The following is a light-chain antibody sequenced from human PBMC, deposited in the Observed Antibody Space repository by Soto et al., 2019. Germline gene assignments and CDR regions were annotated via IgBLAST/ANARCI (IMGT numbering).Light chain of an antibody. CDR2: DVT. CDR3: SSYTTSNTRQIV. J-gene: IGLJ1*01. V-gene: IGLV2-14*03. CDR1: SSDVGGYNY. Sequence: QSVLTQPASVSGSPGQSITISCTGTSSDVGGYNYVSWYQHHPGKAPKLIIYDVTSRPSGVSIRFSGSKSDNTASLTISGLQPKDEADYHCSSYTTSNTRQIVFGTGTKVTVL.